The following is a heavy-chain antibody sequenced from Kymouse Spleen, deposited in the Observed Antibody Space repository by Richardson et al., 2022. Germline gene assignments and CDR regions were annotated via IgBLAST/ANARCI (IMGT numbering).Heavy chain of an antibody. CDR3: ARERTGTTLFDY. J-gene: IGHJ4*02. D-gene: IGHD1-7*01. CDR1: GGSFSGYY. V-gene: IGHV4-34*01. CDR2: INHSGST. Sequence: QVQLQQWGAGLLKPSETLSLTCAVYGGSFSGYYWSWIRQPPGKGLEWIGEINHSGSTNYNPSLKSRVTISVDTSKNQFSLKLSSVTAADTAVYYCARERTGTTLFDYWGQGTLVTVSS.